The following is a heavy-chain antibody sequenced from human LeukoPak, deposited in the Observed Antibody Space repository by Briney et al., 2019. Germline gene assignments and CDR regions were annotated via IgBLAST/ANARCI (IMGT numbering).Heavy chain of an antibody. V-gene: IGHV3-48*02. CDR3: ARDRGYFYDQLDY. J-gene: IGHJ4*02. Sequence: GGSLRLSCLASGYPFSSYSGNWIRQAPGKGLEWVSYISVNGGVRSYADSVKGRFTISRDDARNSLYLQMNSLKDEDTAVYYCARDRGYFYDQLDYWGQGTMVTVSS. CDR2: ISVNGGVR. CDR1: GYPFSSYS. D-gene: IGHD2/OR15-2a*01.